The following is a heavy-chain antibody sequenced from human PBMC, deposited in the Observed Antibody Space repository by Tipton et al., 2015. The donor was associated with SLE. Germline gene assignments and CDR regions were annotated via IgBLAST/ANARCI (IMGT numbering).Heavy chain of an antibody. CDR2: MNPATGNT. V-gene: IGHV1-8*01. CDR3: ARAYYDFWSGYYNWFDP. D-gene: IGHD3-3*01. CDR1: GYIFTSHD. J-gene: IGHJ5*02. Sequence: QLVQSGAEVKKPGASVKVSCKASGYIFTSHDINWVRQATGQGLEWMGWMNPATGNTGYAQKFQGRVTMTRNTSIGTAHMELNSLTSEDTAVYYCARAYYDFWSGYYNWFDPWGQGTLVTVSS.